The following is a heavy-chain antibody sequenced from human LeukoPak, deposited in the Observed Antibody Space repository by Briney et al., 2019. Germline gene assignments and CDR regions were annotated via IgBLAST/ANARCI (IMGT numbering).Heavy chain of an antibody. J-gene: IGHJ4*02. Sequence: SETLSLTCTVSGGSISSYYWSWIRQPAGKGLEWIGRIYTSGSTNYNPSLKSRVTISVDTSKNQFSLKLSSVTAADTAVYYCAKDYRPHDFWSGLVDYWGQGTLVTVSS. D-gene: IGHD3-3*01. CDR2: IYTSGST. V-gene: IGHV4-4*07. CDR1: GGSISSYY. CDR3: AKDYRPHDFWSGLVDY.